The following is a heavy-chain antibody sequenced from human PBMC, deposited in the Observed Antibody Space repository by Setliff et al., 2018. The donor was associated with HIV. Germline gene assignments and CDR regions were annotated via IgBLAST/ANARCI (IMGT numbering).Heavy chain of an antibody. CDR2: IHYKGNI. J-gene: IGHJ5*02. D-gene: IGHD2-15*01. V-gene: IGHV4-30-4*08. CDR3: ARFTVVVFGAGEPSWFDP. Sequence: LSLTRTVSGDSIISGDYYWSWIRQSPGKGLEWIGHIHYKGNIDYNASLKSRLAISSDTSKNQFSLNLSSVIAADTAIYFCARFTVVVFGAGEPSWFDPWGQGILVTVSS. CDR1: GDSIISGDYY.